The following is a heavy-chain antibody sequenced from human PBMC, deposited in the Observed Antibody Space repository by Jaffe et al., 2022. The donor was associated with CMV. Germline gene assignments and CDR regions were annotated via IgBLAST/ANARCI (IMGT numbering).Heavy chain of an antibody. CDR3: ARAYGSGSYYSAYYFDY. CDR1: GYTFTSYA. CDR2: INAGNGNT. Sequence: QVQLVQSGAEVKKPGASVKVSCKASGYTFTSYAMHWVRQAPGQRLEWMGWINAGNGNTKYSQKFQGRVTITRDTSASTAYMELSSLRSEDTAVYYCARAYGSGSYYSAYYFDYWGQGTLVTVSS. V-gene: IGHV1-3*01. J-gene: IGHJ4*02. D-gene: IGHD3-10*01.